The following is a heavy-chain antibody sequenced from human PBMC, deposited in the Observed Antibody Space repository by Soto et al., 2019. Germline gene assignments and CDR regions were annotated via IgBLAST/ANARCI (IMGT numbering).Heavy chain of an antibody. CDR2: INHSGST. D-gene: IGHD3-3*01. Sequence: SETLSLTCAVYGGSFSGYYWSWIRQPPGKGLEWIGEINHSGSTNYNPSLKSRVTISVDTSKNQFSLKLSSATAADTAVYYCARGRTNLQILRFLEWPETNYYYGMDVWGQGTTVTVSS. CDR3: ARGRTNLQILRFLEWPETNYYYGMDV. J-gene: IGHJ6*02. CDR1: GGSFSGYY. V-gene: IGHV4-34*01.